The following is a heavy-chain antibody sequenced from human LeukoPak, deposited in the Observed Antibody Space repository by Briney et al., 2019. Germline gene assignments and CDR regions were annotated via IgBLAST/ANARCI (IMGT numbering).Heavy chain of an antibody. Sequence: PGGSLRLSCAASGFTFSSYAMHWVRQAPGKGLEWVAVISYDGSNKYYADSVKGRFTISRDNSKNTLYLQMNSPRAEDTAVYYCARARRDGYNYFDYWGQGTLVTVSS. CDR1: GFTFSSYA. CDR3: ARARRDGYNYFDY. J-gene: IGHJ4*02. D-gene: IGHD5-12*01. V-gene: IGHV3-30-3*01. CDR2: ISYDGSNK.